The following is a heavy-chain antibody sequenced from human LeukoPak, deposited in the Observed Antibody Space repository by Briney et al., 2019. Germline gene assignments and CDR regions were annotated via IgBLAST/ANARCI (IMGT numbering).Heavy chain of an antibody. D-gene: IGHD5-24*01. J-gene: IGHJ4*02. CDR1: GGTFSSYA. V-gene: IGHV1-69*13. Sequence: ASVKVSCKASGGTFSSYAISWARQAPGQGLEWMGGIIPIFGTANYAQKFQGRVTITADESTSTAYMELSSLRSEDTAVYYCARVDGYNSYYFDYWGQGTLVTVSS. CDR2: IIPIFGTA. CDR3: ARVDGYNSYYFDY.